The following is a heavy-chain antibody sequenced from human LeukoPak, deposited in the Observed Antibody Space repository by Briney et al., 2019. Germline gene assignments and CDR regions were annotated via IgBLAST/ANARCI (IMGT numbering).Heavy chain of an antibody. D-gene: IGHD5-12*01. Sequence: SETLSLTCAVYGGSFSGYYWCWIRQPPGKGLEWIGEINHSGSTNYNPSLKSRVTISVDTSNNQFSLKLSSVTAADTAVYYCARGNSGYDPSRMDVWGQGTTVTVSS. J-gene: IGHJ6*02. V-gene: IGHV4-34*01. CDR1: GGSFSGYY. CDR3: ARGNSGYDPSRMDV. CDR2: INHSGST.